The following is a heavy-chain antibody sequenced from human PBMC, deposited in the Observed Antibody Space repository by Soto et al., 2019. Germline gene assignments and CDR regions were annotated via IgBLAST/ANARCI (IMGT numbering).Heavy chain of an antibody. V-gene: IGHV4-59*08. CDR2: IYYSGST. D-gene: IGHD1-26*01. Sequence: SETLSLTCTVSGGTIRSWYWSWIRQPPGKGLEWIGYIYYSGSTNCNPSLKSRVTISVDTSKNQFSLKLSSVTAADTAVYYCARRYGSAIDYWGQGTLVTVSS. J-gene: IGHJ4*02. CDR1: GGTIRSWY. CDR3: ARRYGSAIDY.